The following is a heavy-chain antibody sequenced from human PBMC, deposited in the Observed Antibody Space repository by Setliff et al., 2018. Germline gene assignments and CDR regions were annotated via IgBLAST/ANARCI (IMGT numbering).Heavy chain of an antibody. J-gene: IGHJ5*02. Sequence: SETLSLTCAVYGGSFSGYYWSWIRQPPGKGLEWIGEINYSGSTNYNPSLKSRVTISVDTSKNQFSLKLSSVTAADTAVYYCARVRPPLRFLNWFDPWVPETLLVTVSS. CDR2: INYSGST. CDR1: GGSFSGYY. CDR3: ARVRPPLRFLNWFDP. D-gene: IGHD3-3*01. V-gene: IGHV4-34*01.